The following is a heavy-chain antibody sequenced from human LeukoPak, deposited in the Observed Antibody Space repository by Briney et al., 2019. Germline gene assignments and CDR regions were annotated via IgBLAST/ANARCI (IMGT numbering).Heavy chain of an antibody. Sequence: GGSLRLSCADSGFTFSRYWMHWVRQAPGKGLVWVSHINTDGSSISYADSVKGRFTISRDNAKNTLYRQMNSLTAEDTAVYYCAKDFRREEDYWGQGTLVTVSS. CDR1: GFTFSRYW. CDR2: INTDGSSI. V-gene: IGHV3-74*01. CDR3: AKDFRREEDY. J-gene: IGHJ4*02.